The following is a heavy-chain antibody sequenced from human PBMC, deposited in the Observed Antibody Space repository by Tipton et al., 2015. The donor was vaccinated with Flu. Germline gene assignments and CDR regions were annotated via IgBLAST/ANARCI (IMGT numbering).Heavy chain of an antibody. V-gene: IGHV4-4*07. CDR3: ARGSPYGSGSRRRFDP. J-gene: IGHJ5*02. CDR2: ISTPGNT. CDR1: GGSIGNYY. D-gene: IGHD3-10*01. Sequence: LRLSCNVSGGSIGNYYWSWIRQPAGKGLEWIGRISTPGNTNYNPSLKSRVAMSMDTSKNQFSLSLRSVTAADTALYYCARGSPYGSGSRRRFDPWGQGMLVTVSS.